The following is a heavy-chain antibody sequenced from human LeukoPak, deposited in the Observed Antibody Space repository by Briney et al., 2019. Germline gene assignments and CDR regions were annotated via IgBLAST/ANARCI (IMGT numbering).Heavy chain of an antibody. V-gene: IGHV1-18*01. Sequence: ASVKVSCKASGYTFSSYGITWVRQAAGQGLEWMGWISVYNDNTNYAQKFQDRVTMTTEISTSTAYMELRSLRSDDTAVYYCARCVDNWNGVDYFDYWGQGTLVTVSS. CDR3: ARCVDNWNGVDYFDY. J-gene: IGHJ4*02. CDR2: ISVYNDNT. CDR1: GYTFSSYG. D-gene: IGHD1-20*01.